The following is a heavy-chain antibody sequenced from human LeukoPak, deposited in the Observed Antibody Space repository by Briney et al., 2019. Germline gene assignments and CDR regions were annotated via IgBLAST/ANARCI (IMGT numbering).Heavy chain of an antibody. Sequence: GGSLRLSCAASGFTVSSNYMSWVRQAPGKGLEWVSVIYSGGSTYYADSVKGRFTISRDNAKNSLYLQMNSLRAEDTAVYYCARDNRRFYYDSSGYSSFHFDYWGQGTLVTVSS. J-gene: IGHJ4*02. CDR2: IYSGGST. D-gene: IGHD3-22*01. V-gene: IGHV3-53*01. CDR1: GFTVSSNY. CDR3: ARDNRRFYYDSSGYSSFHFDY.